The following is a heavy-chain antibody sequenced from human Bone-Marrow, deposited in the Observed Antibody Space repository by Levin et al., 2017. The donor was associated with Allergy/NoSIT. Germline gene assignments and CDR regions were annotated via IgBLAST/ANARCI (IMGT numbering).Heavy chain of an antibody. V-gene: IGHV3-30*04. D-gene: IGHD3-10*01. CDR2: IAHDGRNQ. CDR1: GFTFTYYA. CDR3: ARDGGGVRLRHSHGFDV. J-gene: IGHJ6*02. Sequence: GGSLRLSCAASGFTFTYYAMHWVRQAPGKGLEWVAVIAHDGRNQYYRDSVKGRFTISRDNSKNTVFLQTTSLTPEDMGVYYCARDGGGVRLRHSHGFDVWGQGATVTVSS.